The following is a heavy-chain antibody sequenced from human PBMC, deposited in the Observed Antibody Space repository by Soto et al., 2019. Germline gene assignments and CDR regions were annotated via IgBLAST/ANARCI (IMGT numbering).Heavy chain of an antibody. Sequence: VRLVESGGGVVQPGRSLRLSCAASGFNFGVFGMHWVRQAPGKGLEWLSVLSYEGSEEYYADSVRGRFTISRDNSKNTLFLQMDSLRVDDTGVYYCALTRRSSLLEVAGPGFEYWGQGTLVTVS. CDR1: GFNFGVFG. D-gene: IGHD6-19*01. J-gene: IGHJ4*02. V-gene: IGHV3-30*03. CDR3: ALTRRSSLLEVAGPGFEY. CDR2: LSYEGSEE.